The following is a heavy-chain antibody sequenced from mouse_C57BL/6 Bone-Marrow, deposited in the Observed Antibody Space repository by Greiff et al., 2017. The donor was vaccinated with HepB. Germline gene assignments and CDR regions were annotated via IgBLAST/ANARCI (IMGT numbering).Heavy chain of an antibody. CDR2: INPDSSTI. CDR3: ARGGDGYYLYAMDY. D-gene: IGHD2-3*01. V-gene: IGHV4-1*01. Sequence: EVKLLESGGGLVQPGGSLKLSCAASGIDFSRYWMSWVRRAPGKGLEWIGEINPDSSTINYAPSLKDKFIISRDNAKNTLYLQMSKVRSEDTALYDCARGGDGYYLYAMDYWGQGTSVTVSS. CDR1: GIDFSRYW. J-gene: IGHJ4*01.